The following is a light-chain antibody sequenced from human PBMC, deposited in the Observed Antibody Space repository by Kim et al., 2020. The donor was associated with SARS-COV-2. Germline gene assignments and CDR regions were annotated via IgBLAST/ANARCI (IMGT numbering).Light chain of an antibody. CDR1: QTGYTY. V-gene: IGKV3-11*01. J-gene: IGKJ4*01. CDR3: QQRYNWPPT. Sequence: LSPGGRATLSCKASQTGYTYLSWYQHKPGQAPRLLIHDASNRATGIPSRFSGSGSGTDFTLTVTSLEPEDFAIYYCQQRYNWPPTFGGGTKVDIK. CDR2: DAS.